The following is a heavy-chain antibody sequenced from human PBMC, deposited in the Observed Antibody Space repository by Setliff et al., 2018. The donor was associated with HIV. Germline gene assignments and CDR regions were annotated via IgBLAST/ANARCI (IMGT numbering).Heavy chain of an antibody. CDR3: AILDVDTTMVIYYGMDV. V-gene: IGHV3-48*03. D-gene: IGHD5-18*01. Sequence: GGSLRLSCAASGFTFSSYEMNWVRQAPGKGLEWVSYISSSGSTVYYADSARGRFTISRDNAKNSLYLQMNSLRAEDTAVYYCAILDVDTTMVIYYGMDVWGQGTTVTVSS. J-gene: IGHJ6*02. CDR1: GFTFSSYE. CDR2: ISSSGSTV.